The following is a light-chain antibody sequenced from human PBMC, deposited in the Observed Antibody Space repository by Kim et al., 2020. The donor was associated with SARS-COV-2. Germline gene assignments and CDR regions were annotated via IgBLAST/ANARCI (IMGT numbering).Light chain of an antibody. CDR2: DVS. J-gene: IGLJ1*01. V-gene: IGLV2-14*01. Sequence: QSALTQPASVSGSPGQSITISCTGTSSDVGGYNYVSWYQQHPGKAPKLMIYDVSKRPSGVSSRFSGSKSGNTASLTISGLQAEDEAAYYCSSYTRISTWVFGTGTKVTVL. CDR3: SSYTRISTWV. CDR1: SSDVGGYNY.